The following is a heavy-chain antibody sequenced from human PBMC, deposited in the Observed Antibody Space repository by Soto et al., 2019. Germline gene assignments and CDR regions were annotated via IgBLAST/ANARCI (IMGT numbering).Heavy chain of an antibody. J-gene: IGHJ3*02. D-gene: IGHD6-19*01. CDR3: ARVKAQILSSGWYGGDDI. Sequence: EVQLLESGGGLVQPGGSLRLSCAASGFTFSTYSMTWVRQAPGKGLEWVSTIRDSGHTTHYADSVRGRFAISRDNSKNTLFLQMNSRRAEDTAVYYCARVKAQILSSGWYGGDDIWGQGTMVTGSS. CDR2: IRDSGHTT. V-gene: IGHV3-23*01. CDR1: GFTFSTYS.